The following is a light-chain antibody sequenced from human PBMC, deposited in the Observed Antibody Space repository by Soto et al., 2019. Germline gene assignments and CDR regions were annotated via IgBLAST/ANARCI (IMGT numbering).Light chain of an antibody. V-gene: IGKV1-5*03. CDR1: QSISTW. Sequence: DIQMTQSPSTLSASVGDRVTITCRASQSISTWLAWYQQKPGKAPKLLIYKASTLATGVPSRFSGSGSGTDVTLTSSSLQPDDLATYYCQQYNSYSWTFGQGTKVEVK. CDR3: QQYNSYSWT. J-gene: IGKJ1*01. CDR2: KAS.